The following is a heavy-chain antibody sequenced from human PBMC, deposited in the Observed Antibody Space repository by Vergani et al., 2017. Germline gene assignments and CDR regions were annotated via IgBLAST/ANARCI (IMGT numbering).Heavy chain of an antibody. CDR3: ARVGSGYSSGWYFDY. V-gene: IGHV4-59*01. CDR2: IYYGGST. D-gene: IGHD6-19*01. J-gene: IGHJ4*02. CDR1: GGSISSYY. Sequence: QVQLQESGPGLVKPSETLSLTCTVSGGSISSYYWSWIRPPPGKGLEWIGNIYYGGSTNYNPPPRSRVTIAVDTSKNHFSLKLSAVTAADTAVYYCARVGSGYSSGWYFDYWGQGTLVTVSS.